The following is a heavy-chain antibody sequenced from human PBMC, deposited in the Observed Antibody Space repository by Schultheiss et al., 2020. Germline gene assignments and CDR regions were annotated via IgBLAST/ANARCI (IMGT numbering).Heavy chain of an antibody. CDR1: GFTFSTYS. Sequence: GGSLRLSCAASGFTFSTYSMNWVRQAPGKGLEWVSSISSSSSYIYYADSVKGRFTISRDNAKNSLYLQMNSLRAEDTAVYYCARDRVFLDDFWSGYYGGMDVWGQGTTVTVSS. CDR2: ISSSSSYI. D-gene: IGHD3-3*01. J-gene: IGHJ6*02. CDR3: ARDRVFLDDFWSGYYGGMDV. V-gene: IGHV3-21*01.